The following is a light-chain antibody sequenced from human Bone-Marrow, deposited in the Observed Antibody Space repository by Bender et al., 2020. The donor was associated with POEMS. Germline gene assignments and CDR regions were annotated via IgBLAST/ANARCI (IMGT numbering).Light chain of an antibody. CDR1: NIGSKS. Sequence: SYVLTQPPSVSVAPGQTARITCGGNNIGSKSVHWYQQKPGQAPVLVVYQDSTRPSGIPERFSGSNSGNTATLTISGTQAMDEADYYCQAWDRRAGVFGGGTKLTVL. V-gene: IGLV3-21*02. J-gene: IGLJ2*01. CDR2: QDS. CDR3: QAWDRRAGV.